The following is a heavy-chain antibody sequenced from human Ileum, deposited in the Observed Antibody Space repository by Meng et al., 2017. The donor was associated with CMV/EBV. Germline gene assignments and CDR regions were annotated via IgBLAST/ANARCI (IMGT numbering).Heavy chain of an antibody. J-gene: IGHJ4*02. CDR3: TRGINSGNYHYDL. CDR2: INPDGSRT. Sequence: AASRFTFSHDWMHWRRQAPGEGLVWVSRINPDGSRTEYADSVKDRFTIFRDNAKNTMYLQMSSLRGEDTASDYCTRGINSGNYHYDLWGLGTLVTVSS. V-gene: IGHV3-74*01. CDR1: RFTFSHDW. D-gene: IGHD1-26*01.